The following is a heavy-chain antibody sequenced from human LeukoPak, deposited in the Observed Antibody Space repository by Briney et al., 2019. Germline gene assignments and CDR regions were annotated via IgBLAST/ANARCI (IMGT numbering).Heavy chain of an antibody. J-gene: IGHJ6*02. V-gene: IGHV1-69*04. D-gene: IGHD6-19*01. CDR3: ARINLAVAGNYYYYYGMDV. Sequence: SVKVSCKASGGTFSSYAISWVRQAPGQGLEWMGRIIPILGIVNYAQKFQGRVTITADKSTSTAYMELSSLRSEDTAVYYCARINLAVAGNYYYYYGMDVWGQGTTVTVSS. CDR2: IIPILGIV. CDR1: GGTFSSYA.